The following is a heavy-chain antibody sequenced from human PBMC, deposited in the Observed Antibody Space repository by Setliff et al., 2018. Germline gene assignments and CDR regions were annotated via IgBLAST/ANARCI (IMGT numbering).Heavy chain of an antibody. CDR1: GFTFDDYA. J-gene: IGHJ4*02. Sequence: SLRLSCAASGFTFDDYAMHWVRQAPGKGLEWVSGISWNSGSIGYADSVKGRFTISRDNAKNSLYLQMNSLRAEDTALYYCAKDKRGYPYYFDYWGQGTLVTVSS. CDR3: AKDKRGYPYYFDY. V-gene: IGHV3-9*01. D-gene: IGHD5-12*01. CDR2: ISWNSGSI.